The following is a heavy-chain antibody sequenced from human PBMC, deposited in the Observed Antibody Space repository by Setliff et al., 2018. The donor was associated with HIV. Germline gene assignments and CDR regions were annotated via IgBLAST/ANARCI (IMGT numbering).Heavy chain of an antibody. J-gene: IGHJ4*02. CDR3: ARGDYYDSSGDVRALDY. CDR1: GGTFSSYA. D-gene: IGHD3-22*01. CDR2: IIPILGIA. V-gene: IGHV1-69*10. Sequence: SVKVSCKASGGTFSSYAISWVRQAPGQGLEWMGGIIPILGIANYARKFQGRATITADESTSTAYMELSSLRSEDTAVYYCARGDYYDSSGDVRALDYWGQGTLVTVSS.